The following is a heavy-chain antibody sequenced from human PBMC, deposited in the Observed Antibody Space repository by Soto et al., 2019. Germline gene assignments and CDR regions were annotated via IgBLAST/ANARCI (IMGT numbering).Heavy chain of an antibody. V-gene: IGHV1-18*04. CDR3: ARDRPCSSTSCFYSYYYYGMDV. J-gene: IGHJ6*02. D-gene: IGHD2-2*01. CDR1: GYTFTSYG. CDR2: ISAYNGNT. Sequence: ASVKVSCKASGYTFTSYGISWVRQAPGQGLEWMEWISAYNGNTNYAQKLQGRVTMTTDTSTSTAYMELRSLRSDDTAVYYCARDRPCSSTSCFYSYYYYGMDVWGQGTTVTVSS.